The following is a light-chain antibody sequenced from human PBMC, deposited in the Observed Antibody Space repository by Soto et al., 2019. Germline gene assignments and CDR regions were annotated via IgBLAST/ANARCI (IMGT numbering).Light chain of an antibody. CDR3: LQDYSYPFT. J-gene: IGKJ3*01. Sequence: AIQMTQSPSSLSASVGDRVTITCRASQGIRNDLAWYQQKPGKAPNLLIYAASTLQSGVPSRFSGSGSGTDFSLTINGLQPEDFATYYCLQDYSYPFTFGPGTKVDIK. V-gene: IGKV1-6*01. CDR1: QGIRND. CDR2: AAS.